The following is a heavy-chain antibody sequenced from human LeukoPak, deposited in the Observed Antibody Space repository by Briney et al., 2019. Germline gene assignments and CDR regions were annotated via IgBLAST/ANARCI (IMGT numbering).Heavy chain of an antibody. D-gene: IGHD6-19*01. V-gene: IGHV3-30*02. CDR2: IRYDGSNT. CDR1: GFAFSSYG. Sequence: GGSLRLSCAASGFAFSSYGMHWVRQAPGKGLEWVAFIRYDGSNTYYADSVKGRFTISRDNSKNTLYLQMNSLRAEDTAVFYCAKDLRSKVAALDYWGQGTLVTVSS. CDR3: AKDLRSKVAALDY. J-gene: IGHJ4*02.